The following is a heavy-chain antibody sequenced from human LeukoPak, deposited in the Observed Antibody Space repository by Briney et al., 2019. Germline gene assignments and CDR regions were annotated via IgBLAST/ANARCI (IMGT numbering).Heavy chain of an antibody. V-gene: IGHV3-23*01. J-gene: IGHJ4*02. Sequence: RSGGSLRLSCAASGFTFITYWMHWVRQAPGKGLEWVSAISGSGGSTYYADSVKGRFTISRDNSKNTLYLQMNSLRAEDTAVYYCAKEVGLWYFDYWGQGTLVTVSS. CDR3: AKEVGLWYFDY. CDR1: GFTFITYW. D-gene: IGHD3-10*01. CDR2: ISGSGGST.